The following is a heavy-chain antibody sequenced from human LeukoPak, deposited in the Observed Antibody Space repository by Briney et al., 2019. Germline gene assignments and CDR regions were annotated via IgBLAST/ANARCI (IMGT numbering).Heavy chain of an antibody. J-gene: IGHJ4*02. CDR3: ASRTLNWGTFDY. CDR2: IYYSGST. D-gene: IGHD7-27*01. CDR1: GGSISSYY. Sequence: PSETLSLTCTVSGGSISSYYWSWIRQPPGKGLEWIGYIYYSGSTNYNPSPKSRVTISVDTSKNQFSLKLSSVTAADTAVYYCASRTLNWGTFDYWGQGTLVTVSS. V-gene: IGHV4-59*08.